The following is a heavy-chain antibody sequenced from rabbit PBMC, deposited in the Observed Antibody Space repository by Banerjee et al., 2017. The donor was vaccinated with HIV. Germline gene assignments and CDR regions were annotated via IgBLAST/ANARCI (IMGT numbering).Heavy chain of an antibody. CDR1: GIDFSSSYW. CDR2: IYTSSGST. Sequence: QEQLVESGGGLVKPGASLTLTCTASGIDFSSSYWICWVRQAPGKGLEWIACIYTSSGSTYYASWVNGRFSISKTSSTTVTLQMTSLTAADTATYFCARSSSWYNFNVWGQGTLVTVS. V-gene: IGHV1S45*01. J-gene: IGHJ4*01. D-gene: IGHD1-1*01. CDR3: ARSSSWYNFNV.